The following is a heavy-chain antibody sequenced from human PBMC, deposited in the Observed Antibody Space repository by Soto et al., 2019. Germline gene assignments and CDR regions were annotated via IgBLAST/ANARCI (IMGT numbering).Heavy chain of an antibody. D-gene: IGHD3-22*01. V-gene: IGHV4-39*01. CDR3: ASLDHYDISGTMGPDY. CDR2: IYYSGST. J-gene: IGHJ4*02. CDR1: CGFISSSSYY. Sequence: DTLSLTCSVSCGFISSSSYYWGWIRQPPGKGLEWIGSIYYSGSTYYNPSLKTRVTISADTSKNRFSLKLNSVTASDTAVYYCASLDHYDISGTMGPDYWGQGTLVTVSS.